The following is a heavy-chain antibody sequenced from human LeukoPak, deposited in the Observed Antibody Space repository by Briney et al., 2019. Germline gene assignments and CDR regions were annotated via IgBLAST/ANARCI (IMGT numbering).Heavy chain of an antibody. Sequence: PGGSLRLSCAASGFTFSSYWMSWVRQAPGKGLEWVANIKQDGSEKYYVDSVKGRFTISRDNAKNSLYLQMNSLRAEDTAVYYCASLPYYYDSSGYYPPGYYYMDVWGKGTTVTVSS. V-gene: IGHV3-7*01. CDR1: GFTFSSYW. CDR2: IKQDGSEK. J-gene: IGHJ6*03. D-gene: IGHD3-22*01. CDR3: ASLPYYYDSSGYYPPGYYYMDV.